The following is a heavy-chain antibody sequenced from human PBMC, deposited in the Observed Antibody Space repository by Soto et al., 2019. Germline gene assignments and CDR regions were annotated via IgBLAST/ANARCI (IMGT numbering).Heavy chain of an antibody. Sequence: PSQTLSLTCVISGDSVSSNSAAWNWIRQSPSRGLEWLGRTYYRSKWYNDYAVSVKSRITINPDTSKNQFSLQLNSVTPEDTAVYYCARAGYXSSSLFSTTYYYYGMDVWGPGTTVTVSS. V-gene: IGHV6-1*01. J-gene: IGHJ6*02. CDR3: ARAGYXSSSLFSTTYYYYGMDV. CDR2: TYYRSKWYN. D-gene: IGHD6-6*01. CDR1: GDSVSSNSAA.